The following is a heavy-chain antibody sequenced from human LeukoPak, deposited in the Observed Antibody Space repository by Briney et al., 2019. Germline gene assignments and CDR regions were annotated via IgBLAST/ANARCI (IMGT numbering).Heavy chain of an antibody. CDR3: ASGSGEWFGEFYYGMDV. D-gene: IGHD3-10*01. V-gene: IGHV4-4*07. J-gene: IGHJ6*02. Sequence: SETLSLTCTVSGGSISSYYWSWIRQPAGKGLEWIGRIYTSGSTNYNPSLKSRVTMSVDTSKNQFSLKLSSVTAADTAVYYCASGSGEWFGEFYYGMDVWGQGTTVTVSS. CDR2: IYTSGST. CDR1: GGSISSYY.